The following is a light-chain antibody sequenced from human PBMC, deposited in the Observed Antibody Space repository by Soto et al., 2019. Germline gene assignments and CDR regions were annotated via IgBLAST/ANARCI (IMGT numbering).Light chain of an antibody. CDR3: QQYSSYWT. V-gene: IGKV1-5*01. J-gene: IGKJ1*01. CDR2: DAS. CDR1: QSISSW. Sequence: GDRVTITCRASQSISSWLAWYQQKPWKAPKFLIYDASNLESGVPSRFRGSGSGTEFTLTISSLQPDDFATYYCQQYSSYWTFGQGTKVDIX.